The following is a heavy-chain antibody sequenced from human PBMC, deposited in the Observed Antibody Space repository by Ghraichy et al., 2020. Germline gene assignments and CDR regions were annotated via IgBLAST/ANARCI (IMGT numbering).Heavy chain of an antibody. CDR1: GVSISSSSYY. D-gene: IGHD2-2*01. Sequence: SETLSLTCTVSGVSISSSSYYWGWIRQPPGKGLEWIGSIFYSGSTYYNPSLKSRVTISVDTSKNQFSLMLSSVTAADTAVYYCARHRTVVPLDPWGQGTLVTVSS. V-gene: IGHV4-39*01. CDR3: ARHRTVVPLDP. CDR2: IFYSGST. J-gene: IGHJ5*02.